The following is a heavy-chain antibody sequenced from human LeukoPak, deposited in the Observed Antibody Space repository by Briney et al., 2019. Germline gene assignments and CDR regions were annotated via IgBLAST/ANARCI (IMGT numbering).Heavy chain of an antibody. Sequence: SSVKVSCKAXGXNLNSYVISWVRQAPGQGPEWMGGIIPIFRTANYAQKFQGRVTITADDSTSTAYMELSSLRSEDTAVYYCARDTDNFTWFDPWGQGTLVTVSS. CDR3: ARDTDNFTWFDP. V-gene: IGHV1-69*01. D-gene: IGHD1-1*01. CDR2: IIPIFRTA. J-gene: IGHJ5*02. CDR1: GXNLNSYV.